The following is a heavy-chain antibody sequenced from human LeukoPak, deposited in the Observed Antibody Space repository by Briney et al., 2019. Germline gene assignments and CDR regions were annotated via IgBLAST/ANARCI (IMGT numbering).Heavy chain of an antibody. CDR1: GLTFSSYS. D-gene: IGHD5-24*01. Sequence: GRSLRLSCAASGLTFSSYSMNCVRQAPGKGLEWVSSISSRSSYIYYADLVKGRFTISRDNAKNSLYLQMNSLRAEDTAVYYCARGATGPSYWGEGTLVTVSS. V-gene: IGHV3-21*01. J-gene: IGHJ4*02. CDR3: ARGATGPSY. CDR2: ISSRSSYI.